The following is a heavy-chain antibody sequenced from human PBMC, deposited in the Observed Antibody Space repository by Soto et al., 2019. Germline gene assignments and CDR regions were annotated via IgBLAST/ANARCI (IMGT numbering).Heavy chain of an antibody. V-gene: IGHV1-8*01. J-gene: IGHJ6*02. D-gene: IGHD5-18*01. CDR2: MNPNSGNT. CDR1: GYTFTSYD. CDR3: ARGVQLWLNYYSGMDV. Sequence: GASVKVSCKASGYTFTSYDINWVRQATGQGLEWMGWMNPNSGNTGYAQKFQGRVTMTRNTSISTAYMELSSLRSEDTAVYYCARGVQLWLNYYSGMDVWGQGTTVTVSS.